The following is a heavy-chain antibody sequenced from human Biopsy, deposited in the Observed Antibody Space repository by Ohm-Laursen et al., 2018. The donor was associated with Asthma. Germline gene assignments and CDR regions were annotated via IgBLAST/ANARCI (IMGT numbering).Heavy chain of an antibody. J-gene: IGHJ4*02. V-gene: IGHV1-69*15. CDR1: GGTFSTFG. CDR2: IIPFYGTA. D-gene: IGHD4-23*01. CDR3: ARDCDGGCVQRHLPLAY. Sequence: GSSVKVSCKTSGGTFSTFGISWVRQAPGQGLEWMGRIIPFYGTATYAQNFQGRLTLTADESTSTAYMELGSLRSEDTAVYFCARDCDGGCVQRHLPLAYWGQGTLVTVSS.